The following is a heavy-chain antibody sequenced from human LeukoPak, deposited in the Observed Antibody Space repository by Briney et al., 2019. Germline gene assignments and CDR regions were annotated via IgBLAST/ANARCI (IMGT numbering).Heavy chain of an antibody. Sequence: GASVKVSCKASGYTFTCYYMHWVRQAPGQGLEWMGWINPNRGGTNYAQKFQGRVTMTRDTSISTAYMELSRLRSDDTAVYYCARGYNWNYYFDYWGQGTLVTVSS. CDR3: ARGYNWNYYFDY. CDR1: GYTFTCYY. D-gene: IGHD1-7*01. J-gene: IGHJ4*02. CDR2: INPNRGGT. V-gene: IGHV1-2*02.